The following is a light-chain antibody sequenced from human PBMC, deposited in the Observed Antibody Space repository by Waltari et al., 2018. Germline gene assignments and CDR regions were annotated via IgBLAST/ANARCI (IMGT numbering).Light chain of an antibody. Sequence: EIVLTQSPATLSLSPGERATLSCRASKTVRSYLAWYQQKPGQAPRLLIFDASSRATGIPAKFSGSGSGTDFTLTVSNLEPEDFAVYYCQQRSNWPYTFGQGTRVEIK. CDR3: QQRSNWPYT. CDR2: DAS. CDR1: KTVRSY. J-gene: IGKJ2*01. V-gene: IGKV3-11*01.